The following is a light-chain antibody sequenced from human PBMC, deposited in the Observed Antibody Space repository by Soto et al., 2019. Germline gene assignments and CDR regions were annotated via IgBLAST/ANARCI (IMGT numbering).Light chain of an antibody. V-gene: IGKV3-20*01. CDR3: QPYNNWPLT. Sequence: EIVLTQSPGTLSLSPGERATLSCRASQSVSSSYLAWYQQKPGQAPRLLIYGASSRATGIPDRFSGSGSGAEFTLTINSLQSEDFAVYYCQPYNNWPLTLGGGTKVDIK. CDR2: GAS. J-gene: IGKJ4*01. CDR1: QSVSSSY.